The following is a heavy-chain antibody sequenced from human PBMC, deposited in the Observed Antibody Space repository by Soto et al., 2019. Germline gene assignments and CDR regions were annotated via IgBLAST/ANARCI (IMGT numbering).Heavy chain of an antibody. V-gene: IGHV3-23*01. CDR2: ISGGGTST. CDR3: AKDKKWYYDSSGYYPLDRYYGMDV. CDR1: GFTFSSHA. D-gene: IGHD3-22*01. Sequence: PGGSLRLSCTASGFTFSSHAMSWVRQAPGKGLEWVSAISGGGTSTYYADSVKGRFTISRDISTNTLYLQMNSLRAEDTAVYYCAKDKKWYYDSSGYYPLDRYYGMDVWGQGTTVTVSS. J-gene: IGHJ6*02.